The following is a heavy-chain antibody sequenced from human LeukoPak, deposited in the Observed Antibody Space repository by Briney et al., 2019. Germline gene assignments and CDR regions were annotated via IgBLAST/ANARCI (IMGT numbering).Heavy chain of an antibody. CDR3: AKDPGSGSFDY. V-gene: IGHV1-69*13. J-gene: IGHJ4*02. CDR2: IIPIFGTA. D-gene: IGHD3-10*01. CDR1: GGTFSSYA. Sequence: ASVKVSCKASGGTFSSYAISWVRQAPGQGLEWMGGIIPIFGTANYAQKFQGRVTITADESTSTAYMELSSLRSEDTAVYYCAKDPGSGSFDYWGQGTLVTVSS.